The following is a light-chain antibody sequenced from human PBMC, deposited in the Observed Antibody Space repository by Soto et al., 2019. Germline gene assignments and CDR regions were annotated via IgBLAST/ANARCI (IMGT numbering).Light chain of an antibody. V-gene: IGKV1-9*01. Sequence: IHLTQSPSFLSASLGDRVTITCRASQGISNFLAWYQQKPGKAPELLIYTASTLRSGVPSRFSGSGSGTEFTLTISSRQPEDFATFYCQQLHTYPYTFGQGTRLDI. CDR2: TAS. J-gene: IGKJ2*01. CDR3: QQLHTYPYT. CDR1: QGISNF.